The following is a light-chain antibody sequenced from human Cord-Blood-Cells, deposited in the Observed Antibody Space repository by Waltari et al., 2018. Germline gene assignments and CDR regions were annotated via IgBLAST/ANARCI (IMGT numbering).Light chain of an antibody. Sequence: QSVLTQPPSVSGAPGQRVTISCTGSRPHIGAGYDVQWYQQLPGTAPKLLIYGNSNQPSGVPDRFSGSKSGTSASLAITVLQAEDEADYYCQSYDSSLSDVVFGGGTKLTVL. V-gene: IGLV1-40*01. CDR3: QSYDSSLSDVV. CDR2: GNS. CDR1: RPHIGAGYD. J-gene: IGLJ2*01.